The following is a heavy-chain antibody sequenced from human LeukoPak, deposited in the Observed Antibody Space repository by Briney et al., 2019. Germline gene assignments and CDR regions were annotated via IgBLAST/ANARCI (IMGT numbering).Heavy chain of an antibody. Sequence: PGGSLRLSCAASGFSVINNYMTWVRQAPGKGLEWVSLIYNDGRTYYADSVKGRFTISRDNAKNSLYLQMNSLRADDTAVYYCARDGGSSGTGAYYMDVWGKGTTVTVSS. J-gene: IGHJ6*03. D-gene: IGHD2-15*01. CDR1: GFSVINNY. V-gene: IGHV3-53*01. CDR3: ARDGGSSGTGAYYMDV. CDR2: IYNDGRT.